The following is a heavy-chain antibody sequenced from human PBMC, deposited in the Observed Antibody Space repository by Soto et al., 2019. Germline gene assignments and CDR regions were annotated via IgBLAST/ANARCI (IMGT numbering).Heavy chain of an antibody. CDR1: AFIFSDHS. V-gene: IGHV3-21*01. CDR2: IGDTGTFI. J-gene: IGHJ4*02. Sequence: EVQLVESGGGLVKPGGSLRLSCVGSAFIFSDHSMNWVRQAPGKGLEWVTSIGDTGTFIYYADSVKGLFTISRDNANKSLFLQMDSLRPEDTAVYYCARDQRYLRKGYSDYWGQGTLVTVSS. CDR3: ARDQRYLRKGYSDY. D-gene: IGHD4-4*01.